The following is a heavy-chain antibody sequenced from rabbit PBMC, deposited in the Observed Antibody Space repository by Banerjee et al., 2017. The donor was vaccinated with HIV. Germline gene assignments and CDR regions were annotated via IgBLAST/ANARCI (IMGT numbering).Heavy chain of an antibody. V-gene: IGHV1S40*01. CDR3: ARARSGGYYYAYNL. D-gene: IGHD1-1*01. Sequence: QSLEESGGDLVKPGASLTLTCTASGFDFSSNAMCWVRQAPGKGLEWIACIGAGSIGSTYYASWAKGRFTISKTSSTTVTLQMTSLTAADTATYFCARARSGGYYYAYNLWGQGTLVTVS. CDR1: GFDFSSNA. J-gene: IGHJ3*01. CDR2: IGAGSIGST.